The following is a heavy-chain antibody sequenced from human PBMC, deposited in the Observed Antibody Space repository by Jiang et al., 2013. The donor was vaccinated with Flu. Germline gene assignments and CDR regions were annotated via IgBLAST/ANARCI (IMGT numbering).Heavy chain of an antibody. V-gene: IGHV1-69*04. CDR1: GGTFSSYA. CDR2: IIPILGIA. D-gene: IGHD1-26*01. Sequence: GAEVKKPGSSVKVSCKASGGTFSSYAISWVRQAPGQGLEWMGRIIPILGIANYAQKFQGRVTITADKSTSTAYMELSSLRSEDTAVYYCARDLKGAGRYPDYWGQGTLVTVSS. CDR3: ARDLKGAGRYPDY. J-gene: IGHJ4*02.